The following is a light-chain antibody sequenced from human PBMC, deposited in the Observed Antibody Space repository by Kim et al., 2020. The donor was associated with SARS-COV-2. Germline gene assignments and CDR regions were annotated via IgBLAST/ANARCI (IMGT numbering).Light chain of an antibody. CDR3: AAWDGSLNGVV. Sequence: GQRFTNSCCGDSTNIESKNANWYHQLPGPAPELLIYSNSRRPSGVPDRFSGSKSGTSASLAISGLQSEDEADYYCAAWDGSLNGVVFGGGTQLTVL. CDR1: STNIESKN. J-gene: IGLJ2*01. CDR2: SNS. V-gene: IGLV1-44*01.